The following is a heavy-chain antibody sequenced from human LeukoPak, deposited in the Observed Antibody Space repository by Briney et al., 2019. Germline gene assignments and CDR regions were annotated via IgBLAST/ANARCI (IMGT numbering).Heavy chain of an antibody. V-gene: IGHV3-21*01. J-gene: IGHJ6*04. CDR3: AELGITMIGGV. CDR2: ITSTSSYI. D-gene: IGHD3-10*02. CDR1: GFTFSNYG. Sequence: PGGSLRLSCAASGFTFSNYGMNWVRQAPGEGLEWVSSITSTSSYIYYADSVKGRFTISRDNAKNSLYLQMNSPRAEDTAVYYCAELGITMIGGVWGKGTTVTISS.